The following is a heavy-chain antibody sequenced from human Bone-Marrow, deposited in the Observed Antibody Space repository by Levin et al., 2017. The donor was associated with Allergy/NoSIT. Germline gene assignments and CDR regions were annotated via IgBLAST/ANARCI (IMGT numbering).Heavy chain of an antibody. CDR1: GFTFSSYG. V-gene: IGHV3-30*18. CDR2: ISYDGSNK. CDR3: AKAGFTYQLTYYMDV. D-gene: IGHD2-2*01. Sequence: GGSLRLSCAASGFTFSSYGMHWVRQAPGKGLEWVAVISYDGSNKYYADSVKGRFTISRDNSKNTLYLQMNSLRAEDTAVYYCAKAGFTYQLTYYMDVWGKGTTVTVSS. J-gene: IGHJ6*03.